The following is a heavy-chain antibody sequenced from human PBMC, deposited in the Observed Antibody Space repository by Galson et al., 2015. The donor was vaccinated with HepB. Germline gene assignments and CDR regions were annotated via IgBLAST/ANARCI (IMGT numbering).Heavy chain of an antibody. D-gene: IGHD3-10*02. V-gene: IGHV1-2*02. Sequence: SCKASGYTFTGYYMHWVRQAPGQGLEWMGWINPNSGGTNYAQKFQGRVTMTRDTSISTAYMELSRLRSDDTAVYYCARDKNVRGVIMGNYYYYGMDVWGQGTTVTVSS. CDR1: GYTFTGYY. CDR2: INPNSGGT. CDR3: ARDKNVRGVIMGNYYYYGMDV. J-gene: IGHJ6*02.